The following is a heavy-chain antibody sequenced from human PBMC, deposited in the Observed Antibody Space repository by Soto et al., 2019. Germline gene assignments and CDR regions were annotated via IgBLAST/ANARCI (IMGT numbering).Heavy chain of an antibody. CDR1: GFTFSSYG. D-gene: IGHD7-27*01. CDR2: ISYDGSNK. V-gene: IGHV3-30*18. Sequence: GGSLRLSCAASGFTFSSYGMHWVRQAPGKGLEWVAVISYDGSNKYYADSVKGRFTISRDNSKNTLYLQMNSLRAEDTAVYYCAKAKLGIPRSATYYYYYYGMDVWGQGTTVTVSS. J-gene: IGHJ6*02. CDR3: AKAKLGIPRSATYYYYYYGMDV.